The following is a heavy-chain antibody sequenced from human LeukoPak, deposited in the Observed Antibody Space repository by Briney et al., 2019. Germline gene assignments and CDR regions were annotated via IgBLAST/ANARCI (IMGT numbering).Heavy chain of an antibody. D-gene: IGHD2-2*01. J-gene: IGHJ4*02. CDR3: AKAREDIVVVPAASDY. CDR2: ISGSGGST. CDR1: GFIFSSYA. Sequence: GGSLRLSCAASGFIFSSYAMSWVRQAPGKGLEWVSAISGSGGSTYYADSVKGRFTISRDNSKNTLYLQMNSLRAEDTAVYYCAKAREDIVVVPAASDYWGQGTLVTVSS. V-gene: IGHV3-23*01.